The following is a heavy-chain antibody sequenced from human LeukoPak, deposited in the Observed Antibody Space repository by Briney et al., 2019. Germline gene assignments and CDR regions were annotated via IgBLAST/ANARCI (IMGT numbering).Heavy chain of an antibody. V-gene: IGHV2-5*02. CDR3: AHSRIGFVVVTAVYFDY. Sequence: SGPTLFKPTQTLTLTCTFSGFSLSTSGVGVGWIRQPPGKALEWLALIYWDDDKRYSPSLKSRLTITKDTSKNQVVLTMTNMDPVDTATYYCAHSRIGFVVVTAVYFDYWGQGTLVTVSS. CDR1: GFSLSTSGVG. J-gene: IGHJ4*02. D-gene: IGHD2-21*02. CDR2: IYWDDDK.